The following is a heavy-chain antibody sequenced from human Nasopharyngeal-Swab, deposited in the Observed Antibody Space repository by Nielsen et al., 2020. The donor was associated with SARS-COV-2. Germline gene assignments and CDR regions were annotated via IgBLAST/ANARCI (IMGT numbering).Heavy chain of an antibody. CDR1: GGSFSGYY. J-gene: IGHJ5*02. Sequence: SETLSLTCAVYGGSFSGYYWSWIRQPPGKGLEWIGEINHSGSTNYNPSLKSRVTISVDTSKNQFSLKLTSVTTADTAVYYCARGSDHSNNWFDPWGQGTLVTVSS. CDR2: INHSGST. V-gene: IGHV4-34*01. CDR3: ARGSDHSNNWFDP. D-gene: IGHD6-13*01.